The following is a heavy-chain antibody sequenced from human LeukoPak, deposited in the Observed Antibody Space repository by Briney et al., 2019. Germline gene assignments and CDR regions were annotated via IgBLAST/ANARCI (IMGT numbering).Heavy chain of an antibody. CDR2: INHSGST. V-gene: IGHV4-34*01. CDR1: GGSFSGYC. D-gene: IGHD3-10*01. Sequence: SETLSLTCAVYGGSFSGYCWSWIRQPPGKGLEWIGEINHSGSTNYNPSLKSRVTISVDTSKNQFSLKLSSVTAADTAVYYCARHITMVRGVIITPTYYYYGMDVWGQGTTVTVSS. J-gene: IGHJ6*02. CDR3: ARHITMVRGVIITPTYYYYGMDV.